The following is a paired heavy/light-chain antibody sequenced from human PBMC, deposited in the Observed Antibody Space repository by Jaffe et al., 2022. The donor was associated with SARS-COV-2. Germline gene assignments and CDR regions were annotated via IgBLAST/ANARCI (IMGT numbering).Heavy chain of an antibody. CDR3: VKERLYGDFDY. CDR1: GFSFRTYD. D-gene: IGHD4-17*01. J-gene: IGHJ4*02. Sequence: QVQLVESGGGVVQPGRSLRLSCVASGFSFRTYDMHWVRQAPGKGLEWVAVVSNDGSNEYSADFVKGRFTISRDNSRNALYLQMNSLRGEDTAVYYCVKERLYGDFDYWGRGTLVTVSS. V-gene: IGHV3-30*18. CDR2: VSNDGSNE.
Light chain of an antibody. V-gene: IGKV3-11*01. CDR1: QSVPKY. Sequence: EIVLTQSPATLSLSPGERATLSCGASQSVPKYLAWYQQKPGQPPRLLIYDSSNTATGIPARFSGRGSGTDFTLTISSLEPEDSAVYYCQQRTNWQYTFGQGTKLEIK. CDR3: QQRTNWQYT. J-gene: IGKJ2*01. CDR2: DSS.